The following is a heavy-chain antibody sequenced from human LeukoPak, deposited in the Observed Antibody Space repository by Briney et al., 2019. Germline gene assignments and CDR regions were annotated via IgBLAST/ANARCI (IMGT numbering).Heavy chain of an antibody. CDR1: GFTFSYYT. Sequence: PGGSLRLSCAASGFTFSYYTMSWVRQAPGKGLDWVSSISSTGSSIYYADSVKGRFTISRDNAKNSLYLQMSSLRVEDTAVYYCARDDVAWNDVHWFDPWGQGTLVTVSS. D-gene: IGHD1-1*01. V-gene: IGHV3-21*01. J-gene: IGHJ5*02. CDR3: ARDDVAWNDVHWFDP. CDR2: ISSTGSSI.